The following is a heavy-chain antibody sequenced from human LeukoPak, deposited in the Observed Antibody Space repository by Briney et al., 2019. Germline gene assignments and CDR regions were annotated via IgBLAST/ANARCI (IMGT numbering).Heavy chain of an antibody. CDR1: GYTFTSYG. CDR3: ARGAAPMVRGANPSNWFDP. CDR2: ISAHNGNT. J-gene: IGHJ5*02. D-gene: IGHD3-10*01. Sequence: GASVKVSCKASGYTFTSYGISWVRQAPGQGLEWMGWISAHNGNTNYAQKLQGRVTMTTDTSTSTAYMELRSLRSDDTAVYYCARGAAPMVRGANPSNWFDPWGQGTLVTVSS. V-gene: IGHV1-18*01.